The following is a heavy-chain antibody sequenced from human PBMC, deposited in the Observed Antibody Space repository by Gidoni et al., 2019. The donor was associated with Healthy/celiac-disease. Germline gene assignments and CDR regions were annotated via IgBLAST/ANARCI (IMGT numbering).Heavy chain of an antibody. V-gene: IGHV4-39*01. CDR1: GGSISSSSYY. CDR3: ASKGLGIAVAGILFQH. D-gene: IGHD6-19*01. J-gene: IGHJ1*01. CDR2: IYYSGST. Sequence: QLQLQESGPGLVKPSETLSLTCTVSGGSISSSSYYWGWIRQPPGKGLEWIGSIYYSGSTYYNPSLKSRVTISVDTSKNQFSLKLSSVTAADTAVYYCASKGLGIAVAGILFQHWGQGTLVTVSS.